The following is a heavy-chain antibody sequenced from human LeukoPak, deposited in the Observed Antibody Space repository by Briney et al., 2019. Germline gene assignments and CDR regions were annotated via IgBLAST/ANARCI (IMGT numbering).Heavy chain of an antibody. CDR2: ISSSSSYI. D-gene: IGHD1-1*01. V-gene: IGHV3-21*01. CDR3: ARERTGTLQYFDY. CDR1: GFTFYSYA. J-gene: IGHJ4*02. Sequence: GGSLRLSCAASGFTFYSYAMSWVRQAPGKGLEWVSSISSSSSYIYYADSVKGRFTISRDNAKNSLYLQMNSLRAEDTAVYYCARERTGTLQYFDYWGQGTLVTVSS.